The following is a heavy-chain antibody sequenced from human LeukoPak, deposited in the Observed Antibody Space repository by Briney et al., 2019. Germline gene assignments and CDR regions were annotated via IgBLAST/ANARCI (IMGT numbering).Heavy chain of an antibody. J-gene: IGHJ5*02. D-gene: IGHD6-13*01. CDR2: IYYSGST. CDR1: GGSISSYY. CDR3: ARGGSSWSNWFDP. Sequence: SETLSLTCTVSGGSISSYYWSWIRQPPGKGLEWIGYIYYSGSTNYNPSLKSRVTISVDTSKNQFSLKLSSVTAADTAVYYCARGGSSWSNWFDPWGQGTLVTVSS. V-gene: IGHV4-59*01.